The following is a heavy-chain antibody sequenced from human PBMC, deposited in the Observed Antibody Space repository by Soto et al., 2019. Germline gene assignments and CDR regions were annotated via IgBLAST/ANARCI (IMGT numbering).Heavy chain of an antibody. Sequence: QVQLVQSGAEVKKPGASVKVSCKASGYTFTSYGISWVRQAPGRGLEWMGWISAHNGNTNYAQNLQGRVTVTTDTSTTTAYMELRSLRSDDTAVYYCARDSKYYGLDVWGQGTTVTVSS. CDR1: GYTFTSYG. J-gene: IGHJ6*02. CDR2: ISAHNGNT. V-gene: IGHV1-18*01. CDR3: ARDSKYYGLDV.